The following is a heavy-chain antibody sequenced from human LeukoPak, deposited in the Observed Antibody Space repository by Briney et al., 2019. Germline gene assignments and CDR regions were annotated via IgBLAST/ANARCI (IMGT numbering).Heavy chain of an antibody. CDR3: ARDLEMATIDDAFDI. CDR2: IIPIFGTA. CDR1: GGTFSSYA. Sequence: AASVKVSCKASGGTFSSYAISWVRQAPGQGLEWIGRIIPIFGTANYAQKFQGRVTITTDESTSTAYMELSSLRSEDTAVYYCARDLEMATIDDAFDIWGQGTMVTVSS. V-gene: IGHV1-69*05. J-gene: IGHJ3*02. D-gene: IGHD5-24*01.